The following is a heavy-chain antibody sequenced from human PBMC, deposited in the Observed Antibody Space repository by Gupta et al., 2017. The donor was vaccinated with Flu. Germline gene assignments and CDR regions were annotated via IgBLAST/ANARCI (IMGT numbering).Heavy chain of an antibody. J-gene: IGHJ4*02. D-gene: IGHD4-17*01. CDR1: GFTFSSSY. Sequence: ASGFTFSSSYLQGVRQAPGKGLVWVSRINPEGSSTTYAESVKGRFTISRDNAKNTLYLQMNSLGDDDTAVYYCATVTSGCWGQGTLVTVSS. CDR2: INPEGSST. CDR3: ATVTSGC. V-gene: IGHV3-74*03.